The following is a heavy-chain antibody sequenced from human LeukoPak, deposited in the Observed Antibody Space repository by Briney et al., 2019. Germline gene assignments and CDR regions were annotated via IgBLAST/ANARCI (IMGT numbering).Heavy chain of an antibody. J-gene: IGHJ4*02. CDR2: IYPGDSDT. CDR1: GYSFTSYW. D-gene: IGHD3-16*01. V-gene: IGHV5-51*01. CDR3: ARLARPYVWFIGDF. Sequence: GESLKISCKGSGYSFTSYWIAWVRQMPGKGLEWMGIIYPGDSDTRYSPSFQGQVTISADKSISTAYLQWSSLKASDTAMFYCARLARPYVWFIGDFWSQGTLVTVSS.